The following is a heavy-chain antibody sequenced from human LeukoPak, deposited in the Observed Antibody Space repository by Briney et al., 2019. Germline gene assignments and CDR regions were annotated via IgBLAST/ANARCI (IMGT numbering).Heavy chain of an antibody. CDR3: ARDGDCSSTSCYSYYYYYYMDV. CDR1: GGSISSGSYY. D-gene: IGHD2-2*03. V-gene: IGHV4-61*02. Sequence: SETLSLTCTVSGGSISSGSYYWSWIRQPAGKGLEWIGRIYTSGSTNYNPSLKSRVTISVDTSKNQFSLKLSSVTAADTAVYYCARDGDCSSTSCYSYYYYYYMDVWGKGTTVTVSS. CDR2: IYTSGST. J-gene: IGHJ6*03.